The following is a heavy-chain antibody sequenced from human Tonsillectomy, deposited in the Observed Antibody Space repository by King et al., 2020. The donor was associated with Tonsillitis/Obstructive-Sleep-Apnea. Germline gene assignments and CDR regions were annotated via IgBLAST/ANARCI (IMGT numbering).Heavy chain of an antibody. D-gene: IGHD2-2*01. Sequence: VQLVESGGGLVQPGGSLKLSCAASGFTFSGSAMHWVRQASGKGLEWVGRIRSKANSYATAYAASVKGRFTISRDDSKNTAYLQMNSLETEDTAVYYCNREGRWYCSSPSCSSDYWGQGTLVTVSS. CDR1: GFTFSGSA. V-gene: IGHV3-73*01. CDR3: NREGRWYCSSPSCSSDY. J-gene: IGHJ4*02. CDR2: IRSKANSYAT.